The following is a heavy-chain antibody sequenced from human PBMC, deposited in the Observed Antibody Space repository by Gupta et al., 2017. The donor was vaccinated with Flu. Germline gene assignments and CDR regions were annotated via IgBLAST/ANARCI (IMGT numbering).Heavy chain of an antibody. CDR3: MGATFSS. V-gene: IGHV3-9*01. CDR2: ISWNSGSI. D-gene: IGHD1-26*01. Sequence: EVQLVQSGGVLVHSARSLRLSCAASGFNFDAYAMHWVRQAPGKGLEWVSGISWNSGSIGYADSVKGRFTISRDNAKNSLYLQMNSLRTEDTALYFCMGATFSSGGQGTMVTVSS. J-gene: IGHJ3*01. CDR1: GFNFDAYA.